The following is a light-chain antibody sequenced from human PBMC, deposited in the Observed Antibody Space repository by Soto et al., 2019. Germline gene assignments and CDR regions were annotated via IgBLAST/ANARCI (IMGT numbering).Light chain of an antibody. CDR3: QHRGT. CDR1: QSISTW. Sequence: DIQMTQSPSTLSASVGDRVTITCRASQSISTWLAWYQQKPGKAPKVLIHKASTLESGVPSRFSGSGSGTEFTLTSSSLQPDDFATYYCQHRGTFGQGTKVEIK. J-gene: IGKJ1*01. V-gene: IGKV1-5*03. CDR2: KAS.